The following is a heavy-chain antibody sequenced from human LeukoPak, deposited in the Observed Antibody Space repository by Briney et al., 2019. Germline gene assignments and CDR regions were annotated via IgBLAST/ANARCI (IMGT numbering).Heavy chain of an antibody. CDR3: AREVKDTAMVRLPFDY. J-gene: IGHJ4*02. Sequence: QTGGSLRLSCAASGFTFSSYSMNWVRQAPGKGLEWVSYISSSSTIYYADSLKGRFTISRDNAKNSPYLQMNSLRDEDTAVYYCAREVKDTAMVRLPFDYWGQGTLVTVSS. CDR1: GFTFSSYS. CDR2: ISSSSTI. D-gene: IGHD5-18*01. V-gene: IGHV3-48*02.